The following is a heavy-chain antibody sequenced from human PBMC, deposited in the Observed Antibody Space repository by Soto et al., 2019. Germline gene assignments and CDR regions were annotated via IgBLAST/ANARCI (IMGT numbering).Heavy chain of an antibody. D-gene: IGHD1-26*01. Sequence: PSETLSLTCTVSGGSISSGGYYWSWIRQHPGKGLEWIGYIYYSGSTYYNPSLKSRVTISVDTSKNQFSLKLSSVTAEDTAVYYCARDFDSGGTYDFWGQGTLVTVSS. CDR2: IYYSGST. V-gene: IGHV4-31*03. J-gene: IGHJ4*02. CDR3: ARDFDSGGTYDF. CDR1: GGSISSGGYY.